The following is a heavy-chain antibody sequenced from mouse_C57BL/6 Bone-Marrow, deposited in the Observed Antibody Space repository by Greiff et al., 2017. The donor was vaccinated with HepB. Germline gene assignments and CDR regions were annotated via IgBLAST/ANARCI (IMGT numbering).Heavy chain of an antibody. CDR1: GYTFTSYW. Sequence: QVQLQQPGAELVKPGASVKLSCKASGYTFTSYWMHWVKQRPGQGLEWIGMIHPNSGSTNYNEKFKSKATLTVDKSSITAYMQLSSLTSEDSAVYYCARSPIYYYGSRDYWGQGTTLTVSS. V-gene: IGHV1-64*01. D-gene: IGHD1-1*01. J-gene: IGHJ2*01. CDR2: IHPNSGST. CDR3: ARSPIYYYGSRDY.